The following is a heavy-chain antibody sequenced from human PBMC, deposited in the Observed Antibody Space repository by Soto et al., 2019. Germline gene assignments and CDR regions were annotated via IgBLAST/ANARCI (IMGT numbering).Heavy chain of an antibody. CDR2: VSFDGVHK. CDR1: GFILGDYA. D-gene: IGHD2-2*01. CDR3: ARPYCSRNSCPTYYYYYGLNL. V-gene: IGHV3-30*17. Sequence: GGSLRLSCAGSGFILGDYAFHWVRQAPGKGLEWLAVVSFDGVHKYYADSVQGRFTISRDNSQNTLYLQMNNLIPEDTAVYYCARPYCSRNSCPTYYYYYGLNLWGQGTTVTVSS. J-gene: IGHJ6*02.